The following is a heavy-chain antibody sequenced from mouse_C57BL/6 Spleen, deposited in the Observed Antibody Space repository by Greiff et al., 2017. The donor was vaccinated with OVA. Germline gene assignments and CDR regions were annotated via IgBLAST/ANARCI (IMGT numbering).Heavy chain of an antibody. V-gene: IGHV5-6*02. J-gene: IGHJ2*01. Sequence: EVMLVESGGDLVKPGGSLKLSCAASGFTFSSYGMSWVRQTPDKRLEWVATISSGGSYTYYPDSVKGRFTITRDNAKNTLDLQMSSLKSEDTAMYYCARSEEDGYYVGFDYWGQGTTLTVSS. CDR1: GFTFSSYG. CDR2: ISSGGSYT. D-gene: IGHD2-3*01. CDR3: ARSEEDGYYVGFDY.